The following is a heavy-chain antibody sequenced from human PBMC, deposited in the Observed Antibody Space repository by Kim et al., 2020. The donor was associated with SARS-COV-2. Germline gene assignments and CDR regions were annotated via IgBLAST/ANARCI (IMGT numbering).Heavy chain of an antibody. CDR1: GYTFTTSY. CDR2: INPSGGST. D-gene: IGHD3-16*01. J-gene: IGHJ4*02. Sequence: ASVKVSCKASGYTFTTSYIHWVRQAPGQGLEWMGIINPSGGSTNYAQKFQGRVTMTRDTSTSTVYMELSSLRYEDSAVYYCARDFSVNLSFEVDYWGQGTLVTVSS. CDR3: ARDFSVNLSFEVDY. V-gene: IGHV1-46*01.